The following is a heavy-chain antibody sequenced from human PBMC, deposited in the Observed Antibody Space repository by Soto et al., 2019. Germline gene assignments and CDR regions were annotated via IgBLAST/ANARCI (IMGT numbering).Heavy chain of an antibody. V-gene: IGHV3-30*18. Sequence: QVQLVESGGGVVQPGRSLRLSCAASGFTFSSYGMHWVRQAPGKGLEWVAVISYDGSNKYYADSVKGRYTISRDNSKNTVYLQMNRLRAEDTAGDYCAKDGVVGATPGGGDYYDYYGMDVW. CDR2: ISYDGSNK. CDR1: GFTFSSYG. D-gene: IGHD1-26*01. J-gene: IGHJ6*01. CDR3: AKDGVVGATPGGGDYYDYYGMDV.